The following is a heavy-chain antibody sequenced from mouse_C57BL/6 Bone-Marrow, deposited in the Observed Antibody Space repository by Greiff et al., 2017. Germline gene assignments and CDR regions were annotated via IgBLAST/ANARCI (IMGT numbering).Heavy chain of an antibody. J-gene: IGHJ1*03. CDR2: IDPANGNT. CDR3: GRRKRGWYFDV. V-gene: IGHV14-3*01. CDR1: GFNFKNTY. Sequence: VQLQQSVAELVRPGASVKLSCTASGFNFKNTYMHWVKQSPEQGLEWIGWIDPANGNTKYAPKFQGKATITADTSSNTAYLQLSSLTSEDTAIYYCGRRKRGWYFDVWGTGTTVTVSS.